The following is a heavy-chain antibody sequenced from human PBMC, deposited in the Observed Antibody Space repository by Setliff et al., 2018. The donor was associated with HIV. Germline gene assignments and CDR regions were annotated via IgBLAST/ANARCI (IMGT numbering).Heavy chain of an antibody. D-gene: IGHD1-20*01. V-gene: IGHV4-34*01. J-gene: IGHJ4*02. CDR2: INHSGST. CDR3: ARHRRLGVNSRGYFDY. Sequence: SETLSLTCAVYGGSFSAYYWSWIRQPPGKGLEWIGEINHSGSTNYNPSLESRVTISVDTSKNQFSLKLSSVTAADTAVYYCARHRRLGVNSRGYFDYWGQGTLVTVSS. CDR1: GGSFSAYY.